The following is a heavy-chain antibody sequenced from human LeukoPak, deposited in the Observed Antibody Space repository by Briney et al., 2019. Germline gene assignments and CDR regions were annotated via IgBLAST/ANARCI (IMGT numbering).Heavy chain of an antibody. V-gene: IGHV4-39*07. J-gene: IGHJ4*02. D-gene: IGHD2-21*01. CDR3: ARISDSLIDY. Sequence: SETLSLTCTVSGGSISSSSYYWGWIRQPPGKGLDWIGSIYYSGSTYYNPSLKSQVTISVDTSKNQFSLKLSSVTAADTAVYYCARISDSLIDYWGQGTLVTVSS. CDR1: GGSISSSSYY. CDR2: IYYSGST.